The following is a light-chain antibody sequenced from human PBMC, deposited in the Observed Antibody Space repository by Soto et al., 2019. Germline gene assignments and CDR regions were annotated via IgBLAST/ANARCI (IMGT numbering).Light chain of an antibody. J-gene: IGKJ2*01. CDR2: GAS. Sequence: EIVLTQSPGTLSLSPGERVTLSCRASQSVHNNYLAWYQQKPGQAPRLLIYGASTRATGISDRFSGSGSGTDFTLTISRLEPEDVGVFCCHLYIGSPYNFDQGTKLEIK. CDR1: QSVHNNY. CDR3: HLYIGSPYN. V-gene: IGKV3-20*01.